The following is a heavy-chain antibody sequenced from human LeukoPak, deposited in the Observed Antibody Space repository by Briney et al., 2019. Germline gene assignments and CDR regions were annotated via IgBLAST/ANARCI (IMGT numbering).Heavy chain of an antibody. J-gene: IGHJ4*02. V-gene: IGHV4-39*01. D-gene: IGHD2-15*01. CDR2: IYYSGST. Sequence: SETLSLTYTVSGGSISSSSYYWGWIRQPPGKGLEWIGSIYYSGSTYYNPSLKSRVTISVDTSKNQFSLKLSSVTAADTAVYYCARPLSSCSGGSCYGYWGQGTLVTVSS. CDR1: GGSISSSSYY. CDR3: ARPLSSCSGGSCYGY.